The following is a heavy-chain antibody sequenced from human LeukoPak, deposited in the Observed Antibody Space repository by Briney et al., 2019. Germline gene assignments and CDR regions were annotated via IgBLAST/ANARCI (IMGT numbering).Heavy chain of an antibody. J-gene: IGHJ4*02. CDR3: ARGAYYYED. V-gene: IGHV3-53*01. CDR2: IRSGGST. D-gene: IGHD3-22*01. Sequence: GGSLRLSCAASEFTVSSSYMTWVRQAPGKGLEWVSVIRSGGSTVYADSVKGRFTISRDNSKNTLYLQLNSLRAEDTAVYYCARGAYYYEDWGQGTLVTVSS. CDR1: EFTVSSSY.